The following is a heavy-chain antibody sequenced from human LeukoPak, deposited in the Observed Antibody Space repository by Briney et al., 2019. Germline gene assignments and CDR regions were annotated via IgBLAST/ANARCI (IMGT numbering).Heavy chain of an antibody. V-gene: IGHV3-23*01. CDR2: IRSSGEST. D-gene: IGHD3-10*01. CDR3: AKEVRESAWFYFDY. J-gene: IGHJ4*02. Sequence: GGSLRLSCAASGFTFRTYAMSLVRQAPGKGLEWVSSIRSSGESTYYADSVKGRFTISRDNSRNTVFLQMKSLTAEDTAVYYRAKEVRESAWFYFDYWGQGTLATVSS. CDR1: GFTFRTYA.